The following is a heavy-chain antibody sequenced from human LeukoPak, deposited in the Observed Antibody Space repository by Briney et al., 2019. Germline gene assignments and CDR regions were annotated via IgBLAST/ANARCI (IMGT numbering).Heavy chain of an antibody. V-gene: IGHV4-34*01. Sequence: KPSETLSLTCAVYGGSFSGYYWSWIRQPPGKGLEWIGEINHSGSTNYNPSLKSRVTISVDTSKNQFSLKLSSVTAADTAVYYCARGWKPPDVWGQGTTVTVSS. CDR3: ARGWKPPDV. CDR2: INHSGST. J-gene: IGHJ6*02. D-gene: IGHD1-1*01. CDR1: GGSFSGYY.